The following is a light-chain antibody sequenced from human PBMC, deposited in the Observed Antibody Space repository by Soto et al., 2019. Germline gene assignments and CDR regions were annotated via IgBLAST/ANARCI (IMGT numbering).Light chain of an antibody. CDR3: SSYTVSSPVL. CDR2: EVS. Sequence: QSVLTQPASVSGSPGQSITISCTGTSSDVGAYNFVSWYQQYPGKAPRVIIFEVSHRPSGVSSRFSGSKSDNTASLTISGLQAEDEADYYCSSYTVSSPVLFGGGTKLTVL. J-gene: IGLJ2*01. CDR1: SSDVGAYNF. V-gene: IGLV2-14*01.